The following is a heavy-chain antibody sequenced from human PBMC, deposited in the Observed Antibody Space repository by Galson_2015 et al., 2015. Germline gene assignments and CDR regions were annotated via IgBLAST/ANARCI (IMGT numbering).Heavy chain of an antibody. Sequence: SLRLSCAASGFSFSNYALTWVRQAPGKGLEWISSIGSSGAYTLYADSVKGRFTISRDKPKNTLFLQMNSLRAEDTALYYCARDPNGDYIGAFDFWGQGTMVTVSS. V-gene: IGHV3-23*01. D-gene: IGHD4-17*01. CDR3: ARDPNGDYIGAFDF. CDR2: IGSSGAYT. CDR1: GFSFSNYA. J-gene: IGHJ3*01.